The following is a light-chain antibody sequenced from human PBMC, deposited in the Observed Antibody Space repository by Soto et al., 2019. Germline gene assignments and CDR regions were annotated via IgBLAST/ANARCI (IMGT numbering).Light chain of an antibody. CDR1: SSDVGGYNY. CDR3: CAYAGTYTVL. J-gene: IGLJ2*01. CDR2: EVS. V-gene: IGLV2-11*01. Sequence: QSALTQPRSVSGSPGQSVTISCTGTSSDVGGYNYVSWYQQHPGKAPKLMIYEVSKRPSGAPDRFSGSKSGNTASLTISGLQTEDEAAYYCCAYAGTYTVLFGGGTKRTVL.